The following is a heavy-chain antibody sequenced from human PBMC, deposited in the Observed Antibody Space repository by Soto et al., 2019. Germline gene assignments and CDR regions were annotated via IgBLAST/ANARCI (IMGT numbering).Heavy chain of an antibody. CDR1: GGSITSGGYS. D-gene: IGHD7-27*01. CDR3: ARLTGDHDY. J-gene: IGHJ4*02. Sequence: QLQLQESGSGLVKPSETLSLTCAVSGGSITSGGYSWSWIRQPPGKGLEWIGYIYHAGGTYYNPSLKSRVNIAVDRSQNQFSLKLGSVTAAATAVYHCARLTGDHDYWGQRTLVTVSS. V-gene: IGHV4-30-2*01. CDR2: IYHAGGT.